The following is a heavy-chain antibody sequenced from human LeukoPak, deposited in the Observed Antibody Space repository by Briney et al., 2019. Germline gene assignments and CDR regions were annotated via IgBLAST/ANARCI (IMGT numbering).Heavy chain of an antibody. CDR3: ATTYSSGRPRDAFDI. CDR1: GGSICSSSYY. Sequence: SETLSLTCTVSGGSICSSSYYWGWIRQPPGKGLEWIGCIYYSGSTYYNPSLKSRVTISVDTSKNQFSLKLSSVTAADTAVFYCATTYSSGRPRDAFDIWGQGTMVTVSS. V-gene: IGHV4-39*01. J-gene: IGHJ3*02. D-gene: IGHD6-19*01. CDR2: IYYSGST.